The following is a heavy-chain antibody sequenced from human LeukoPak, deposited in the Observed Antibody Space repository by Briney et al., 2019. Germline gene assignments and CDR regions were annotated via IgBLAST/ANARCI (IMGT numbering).Heavy chain of an antibody. CDR3: AKRGGVIRVILVGFHKEAYYFDS. CDR1: GITLSNYG. D-gene: IGHD2-8*02. V-gene: IGHV3-23*01. CDR2: IRGSGGST. J-gene: IGHJ4*02. Sequence: GGSRRLSCAVSGITLSNYGMGWVRQAPGKGLGWVAGIRGSGGSTNYAGSVKGRFTISRDNPENPPYLQVNSLRAKGPGVYFCAKRGGVIRVILVGFHKEAYYFDSWGQGALVTVSS.